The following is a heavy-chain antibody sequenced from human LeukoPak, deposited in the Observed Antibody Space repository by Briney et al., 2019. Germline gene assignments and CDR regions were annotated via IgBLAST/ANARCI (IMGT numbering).Heavy chain of an antibody. CDR1: GGSISSYY. J-gene: IGHJ4*02. Sequence: SETLSLTCTVSGGSISSYYWTWIRQPPGKGPEWIGYIYYSGSTNHNSSLKSRVSMSVDTYKNQFSLKVNSVTAADAAIYYCARLGRGGDWFDYWGQGILVTVSS. D-gene: IGHD2-21*02. CDR3: ARLGRGGDWFDY. CDR2: IYYSGST. V-gene: IGHV4-59*01.